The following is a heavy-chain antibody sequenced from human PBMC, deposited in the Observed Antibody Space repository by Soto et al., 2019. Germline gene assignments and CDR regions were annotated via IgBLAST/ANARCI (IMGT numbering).Heavy chain of an antibody. V-gene: IGHV3-7*01. Sequence: GGSLRLSCAASGFTFGSYWMRWVRQAPGKGPEWLATIKWDASEKKYVDSVKGRFTTSRDNAKNALYLQMDSLRAEDTAVYNCARDSGYGSRASGNHYLDYWGQGTLVTVSS. CDR1: GFTFGSYW. CDR2: IKWDASEK. D-gene: IGHD3-10*01. CDR3: ARDSGYGSRASGNHYLDY. J-gene: IGHJ4*01.